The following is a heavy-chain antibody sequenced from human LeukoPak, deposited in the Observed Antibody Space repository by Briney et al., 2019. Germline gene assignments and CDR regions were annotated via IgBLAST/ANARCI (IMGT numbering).Heavy chain of an antibody. Sequence: SETLSLTCTVSGGSISSGGYYWSWIRQHPGKGLEWIGYIYYSGSTYYNPSLKSRVTISVDTSKNQFSLKLSSVTAADTAVYYSARGRRNRWFDPWGQGTLVTVSS. J-gene: IGHJ5*02. CDR3: ARGRRNRWFDP. CDR1: GGSISSGGYY. CDR2: IYYSGST. D-gene: IGHD1-14*01. V-gene: IGHV4-31*03.